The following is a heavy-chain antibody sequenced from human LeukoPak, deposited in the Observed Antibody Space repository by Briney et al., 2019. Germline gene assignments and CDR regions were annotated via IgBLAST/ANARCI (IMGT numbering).Heavy chain of an antibody. J-gene: IGHJ4*02. CDR2: IHPTEGTT. D-gene: IGHD7-27*01. CDR1: GFTFSSYA. V-gene: IGHV3-23*01. CDR3: TTYTGILGFDY. Sequence: WGSLRLSCTASGFTFSSYAMSWVRQAPGKGLKWVSAIHPTEGTTFYADSVKGRFTISRDNPKNTLYLQLNSLRAEDTAVYYCTTYTGILGFDYWGQGALVTVSS.